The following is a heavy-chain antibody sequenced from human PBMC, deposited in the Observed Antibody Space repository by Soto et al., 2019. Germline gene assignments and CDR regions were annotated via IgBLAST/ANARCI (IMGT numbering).Heavy chain of an antibody. J-gene: IGHJ4*02. V-gene: IGHV3-48*01. CDR3: ARVAMITFGGVIVRPIYFDY. CDR2: ISSSSSTI. Sequence: EVQLVESGGGLVQPGGSLRLSCAASGFTFSSYSMNWVRQAPGKGLEWVSYISSSSSTIYYADSVKGRFTISRDNAKNSLYLQMNSLRAEDTAVYYCARVAMITFGGVIVRPIYFDYWGQGTLVTVSS. CDR1: GFTFSSYS. D-gene: IGHD3-16*02.